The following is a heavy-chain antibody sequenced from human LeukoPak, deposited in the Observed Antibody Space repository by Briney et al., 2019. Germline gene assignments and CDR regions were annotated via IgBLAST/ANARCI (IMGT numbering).Heavy chain of an antibody. CDR3: ARMEEGLGQCRSSGCYWLDP. V-gene: IGHV4-59*01. D-gene: IGHD2-2*01. Sequence: SETLSLTCNVSGGSISGYYWTWLRQPPGKGLEWIGFIYYSGITNYNPSLKSRVTFSVDTPKNQFSLKLKSVTAADTAVYYCARMEEGLGQCRSSGCYWLDPWGQGTLVTVSS. J-gene: IGHJ5*02. CDR2: IYYSGIT. CDR1: GGSISGYY.